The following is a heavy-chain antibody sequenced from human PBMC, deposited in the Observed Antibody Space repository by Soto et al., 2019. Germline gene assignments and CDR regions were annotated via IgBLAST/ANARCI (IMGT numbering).Heavy chain of an antibody. J-gene: IGHJ6*02. CDR1: GCYISSSNW. CDR3: ARLSYCYDSSGYYYYGMDV. D-gene: IGHD3-22*01. Sequence: SETLSLTCAVSGCYISSSNWRGWIRQPPGNGLEWIGYIYYSGSTYYNPSLKSRVTISVDTSKNQFSLKLSSVTAADTAVYYCARLSYCYDSSGYYYYGMDVWGQGTTVTVSS. V-gene: IGHV4-28*01. CDR2: IYYSGST.